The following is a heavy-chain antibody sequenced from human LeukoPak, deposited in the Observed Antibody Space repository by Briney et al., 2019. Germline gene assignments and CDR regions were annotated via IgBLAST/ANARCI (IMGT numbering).Heavy chain of an antibody. CDR3: ARLYYDSSGYYQICYFDY. CDR1: GCSISSSSYY. Sequence: SETLSLTCTASGCSISSSSYYWGWIRQPPGKGLEWIGSIYYSGSTYYNPSLKRRVTISVDTSKNQFSLNLSSVPAADTAVYYCARLYYDSSGYYQICYFDYWGQGALVTVSS. J-gene: IGHJ4*02. CDR2: IYYSGST. D-gene: IGHD3-22*01. V-gene: IGHV4-39*01.